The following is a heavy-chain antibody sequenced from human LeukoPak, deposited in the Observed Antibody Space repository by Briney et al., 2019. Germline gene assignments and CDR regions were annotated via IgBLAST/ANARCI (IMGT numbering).Heavy chain of an antibody. V-gene: IGHV3-66*01. D-gene: IGHD6-13*01. CDR1: GFTVSSNY. CDR2: IYTGGST. J-gene: IGHJ5*02. CDR3: ARDGGLYSSSYNWFDP. Sequence: AGGSLRLSCAASGFTVSSNYMSWVRQAPGKGLEWVSAIYTGGSTYYAGSVKGRFTISRDNSKNTLYLQMNSLRAEDTAVYYCARDGGLYSSSYNWFDPWGQGTLVTVSS.